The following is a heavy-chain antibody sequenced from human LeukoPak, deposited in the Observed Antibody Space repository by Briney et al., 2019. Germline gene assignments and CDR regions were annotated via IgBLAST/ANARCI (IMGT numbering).Heavy chain of an antibody. CDR2: INPSGGST. CDR1: GYTFTSYY. V-gene: IGHV1-46*01. J-gene: IGHJ5*02. D-gene: IGHD4-11*01. Sequence: ASVKVSCKASGYTFTSYYMHWVRQAPGQGLEWMGIINPSGGSTSYAQKFQGRVTMTRDMSTSTVYMELSSLRSEDTAVYYCARDKFSAVTTFGSNWFDPWGQGTLVTVSS. CDR3: ARDKFSAVTTFGSNWFDP.